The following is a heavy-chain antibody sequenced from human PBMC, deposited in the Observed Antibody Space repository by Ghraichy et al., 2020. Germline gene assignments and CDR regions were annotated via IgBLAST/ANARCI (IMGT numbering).Heavy chain of an antibody. CDR3: ARITGTHQHRNFDY. CDR1: GFTFSSYA. V-gene: IGHV3-30*04. J-gene: IGHJ4*02. CDR2: ISYDGSNK. Sequence: GGSLRLSCAASGFTFSSYAMHWVRQAPGKGLEWVAVISYDGSNKYYADSVKGRFTISRDNSKNTLYLQMNSLRAEDTAVYYCARITGTHQHRNFDYWGQGTLVTVSS. D-gene: IGHD1/OR15-1a*01.